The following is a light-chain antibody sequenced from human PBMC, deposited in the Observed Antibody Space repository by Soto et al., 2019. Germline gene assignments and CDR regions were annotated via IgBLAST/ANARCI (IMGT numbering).Light chain of an antibody. Sequence: SYELTQPPSVSVSPGKTARITCSGDALPKKNAYWYQQRPGQAPVLVIYGDNKRTSGIPERFSVYSSGTVATLTISGAQVEDEADYFCYSTYSSNSRGVFGGGTKLTVL. CDR3: YSTYSSNSRGV. CDR2: GDN. CDR1: ALPKKN. J-gene: IGLJ2*01. V-gene: IGLV3-10*01.